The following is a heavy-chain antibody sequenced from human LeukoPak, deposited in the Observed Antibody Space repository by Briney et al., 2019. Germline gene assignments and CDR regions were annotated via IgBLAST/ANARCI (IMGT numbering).Heavy chain of an antibody. J-gene: IGHJ4*02. CDR2: INSDGSST. D-gene: IGHD3-3*01. CDR3: ARGGYTIFGVEDFDY. Sequence: GGSLRLSCAASGFTFSSYWMHWVRQAPGKGLGWVSRINSDGSSTSYADSVKGRFTISRDNAKNTLYLQMNSLRAEDTAVYYCARGGYTIFGVEDFDYWGQGTLVTVSS. V-gene: IGHV3-74*01. CDR1: GFTFSSYW.